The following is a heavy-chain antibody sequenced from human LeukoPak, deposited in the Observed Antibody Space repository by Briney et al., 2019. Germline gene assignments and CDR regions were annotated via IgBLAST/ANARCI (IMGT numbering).Heavy chain of an antibody. CDR2: IYYSGST. J-gene: IGHJ2*01. V-gene: IGHV4-39*01. CDR3: ARHFRDSSGYYPPGYFDL. CDR1: GGSISSSSYY. Sequence: SETLSLTCTVSGGSISSSSYYWGWIRQPPGKGLEWIGSIYYSGSTYYNPSLKSRVTISVDTSKNQFSLKLSSVTAADTAVYYCARHFRDSSGYYPPGYFDLWGRGTLVTVYS. D-gene: IGHD3-22*01.